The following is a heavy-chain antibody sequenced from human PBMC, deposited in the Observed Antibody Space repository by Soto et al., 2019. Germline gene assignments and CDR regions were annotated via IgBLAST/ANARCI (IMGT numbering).Heavy chain of an antibody. CDR1: GYTFTNYN. CDR2: MNPKTGNT. J-gene: IGHJ6*03. V-gene: IGHV1-8*01. Sequence: QEQLVQSGAEVKKPGAPVKASCKASGYTFTNYNINWVRQATGQGLEWMGWMNPKTGNTGYAEKFQGRVTMTRNSSINTAFMELSGLRSEDTAVYYCAREAASDPSFYYHYMDVWGKGTTVTVSS. D-gene: IGHD6-25*01. CDR3: AREAASDPSFYYHYMDV.